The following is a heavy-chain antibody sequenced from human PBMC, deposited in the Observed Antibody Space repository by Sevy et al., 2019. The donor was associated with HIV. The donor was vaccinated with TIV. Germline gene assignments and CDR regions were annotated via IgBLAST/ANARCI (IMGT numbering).Heavy chain of an antibody. CDR3: ARRYFDL. CDR2: IRQDGNAI. Sequence: GGSLRLSCDASGFTFDMYWMQWVRQAPGKGLEWVANIRQDGNAIYYAASVRGRFTISRDNAKGSLYLQMNNLIVEDTATYYCARRYFDLWGQGTLVTVSS. CDR1: GFTFDMYW. J-gene: IGHJ4*02. V-gene: IGHV3-7*03.